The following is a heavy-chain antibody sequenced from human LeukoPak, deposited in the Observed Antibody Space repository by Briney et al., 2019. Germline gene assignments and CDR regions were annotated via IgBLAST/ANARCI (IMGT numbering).Heavy chain of an antibody. J-gene: IGHJ4*02. V-gene: IGHV4-61*02. D-gene: IGHD3-10*01. CDR2: IYTSGST. Sequence: SQTLSLTCTVSGGSISSGSYYWSGIRQPAGKGLEWIGRIYTSGSTNYNPSLKSRVTISVDTSKNQFSLKLSSVTAADTAVYYCARDRGTGPNFDYWGQGTLVTVSS. CDR3: ARDRGTGPNFDY. CDR1: GGSISSGSYY.